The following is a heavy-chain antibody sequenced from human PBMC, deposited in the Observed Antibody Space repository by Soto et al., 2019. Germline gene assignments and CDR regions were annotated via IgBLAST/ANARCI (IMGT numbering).Heavy chain of an antibody. D-gene: IGHD2-15*01. CDR1: GFTFSSYA. J-gene: IGHJ6*02. Sequence: QVQLVESGGGVVQPGRSLRLSCAASGFTFSSYAMHWVRQAPGKGLEWVAVISYDGSNKYYADSVKGRFTISRDNSKNTLYLQMNSLRAEDTAVYYCARDRLPLVVVAATDHYYYYGMDVWGQGTAVTVSS. CDR2: ISYDGSNK. V-gene: IGHV3-30-3*01. CDR3: ARDRLPLVVVAATDHYYYYGMDV.